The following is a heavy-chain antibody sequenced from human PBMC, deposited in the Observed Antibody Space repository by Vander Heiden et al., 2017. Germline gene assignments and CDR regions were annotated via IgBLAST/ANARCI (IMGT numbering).Heavy chain of an antibody. J-gene: IGHJ4*02. Sequence: QVQLVQSGAEVKKPGASVKVSCKASEYTFTSYYMHWVRQVNGQGLEWMGIINRSGGSTSYAQKFQGRVTMTRDTSTSTVYMELSSLRSEDTAVYYCAREGYGGKFPDDYWGQGTLVTVSS. V-gene: IGHV1-46*01. CDR1: EYTFTSYY. CDR3: AREGYGGKFPDDY. D-gene: IGHD2-15*01. CDR2: INRSGGST.